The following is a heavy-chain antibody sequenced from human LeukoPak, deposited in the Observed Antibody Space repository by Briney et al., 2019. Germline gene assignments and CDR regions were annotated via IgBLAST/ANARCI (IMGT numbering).Heavy chain of an antibody. CDR1: GFTFRDYY. Sequence: PGGSLRLSCAASGFTFRDYYMSWIRQAPGKGLEWISYISSSAGTIHYVDSVKGRFTISRDNAKNSLYLQMDSLRVEDTAVYYCATSVTRRRLDWFIDLWGRGTLVSVPS. CDR3: ATSVTRRRLDWFIDL. V-gene: IGHV3-11*04. CDR2: ISSSAGTI. J-gene: IGHJ2*01. D-gene: IGHD4-17*01.